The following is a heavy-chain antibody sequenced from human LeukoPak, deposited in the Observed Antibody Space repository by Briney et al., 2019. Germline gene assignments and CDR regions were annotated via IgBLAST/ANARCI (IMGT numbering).Heavy chain of an antibody. CDR1: GFTFSGSP. V-gene: IGHV3-73*01. Sequence: GGSLRLSCAASGFTFSGSPMHWVRQASGKGLEWVGRIRSRADNYATGYGASVKGRFTISRDDSKNTAYLQMNSLKIEDTAVYYCTRPDYDSSGSTFDYWGQGTLVTVSS. CDR2: IRSRADNYAT. CDR3: TRPDYDSSGSTFDY. J-gene: IGHJ4*02. D-gene: IGHD3-22*01.